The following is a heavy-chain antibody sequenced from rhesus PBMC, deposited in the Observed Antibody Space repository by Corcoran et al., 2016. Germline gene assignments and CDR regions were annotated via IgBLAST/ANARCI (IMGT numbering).Heavy chain of an antibody. Sequence: EVQLVESGGGLVQPGGSLRLSCAASGFTFSAYGMSWVRQAPGKGLEWVSYISNGGGSTYYAESVGGRLTSSRDNSKNTLSLQMNSLRLEDTAVYYCAKEGAAGYWYFDLWGPGTPITISS. V-gene: IGHV3S5*01. J-gene: IGHJ2*01. D-gene: IGHD6-13*01. CDR2: ISNGGGST. CDR3: AKEGAAGYWYFDL. CDR1: GFTFSAYG.